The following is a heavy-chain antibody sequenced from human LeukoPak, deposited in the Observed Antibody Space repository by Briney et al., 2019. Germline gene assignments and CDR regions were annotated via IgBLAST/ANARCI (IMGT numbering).Heavy chain of an antibody. Sequence: PGGSLRLSCAASGFTFSSYSMNWVRQAPGKGLEWVSSISSSSSYIYYADSVKGRFTISRDNAKNSLYLQMNSLRAEDTAVYYCASGITMIVGGIGWGQGTLVTVSS. CDR2: ISSSSSYI. J-gene: IGHJ4*02. V-gene: IGHV3-21*01. D-gene: IGHD3-22*01. CDR3: ASGITMIVGGIG. CDR1: GFTFSSYS.